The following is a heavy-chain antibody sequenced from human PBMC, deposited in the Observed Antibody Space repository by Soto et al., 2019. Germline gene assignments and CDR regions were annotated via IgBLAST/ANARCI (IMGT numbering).Heavy chain of an antibody. V-gene: IGHV3-23*01. CDR2: IGFTGDST. CDR3: ARRFSSSSFYVDY. Sequence: EVQLLESGGGLVQPGGSLRLSCAASGFPFSSYAMSWVRHAPDKGLEWVSAIGFTGDSTFYADSVKGRFTISRENSKNTLYLQMNSVRAEGAAVYFCARRFSSSSFYVDYWGQATLVTVSS. D-gene: IGHD6-6*01. J-gene: IGHJ4*02. CDR1: GFPFSSYA.